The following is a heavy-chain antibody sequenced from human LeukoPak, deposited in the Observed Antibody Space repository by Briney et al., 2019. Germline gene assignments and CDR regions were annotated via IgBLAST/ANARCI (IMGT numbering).Heavy chain of an antibody. V-gene: IGHV3-7*01. CDR3: ARAYTDYAEGGY. CDR2: IKEDGSEE. CDR1: GFTFSRSW. J-gene: IGHJ4*02. Sequence: GGSLRLSCVASGFTFSRSWMTWVRQAPGKGLEWVANIKEDGSEENYVDSVKGRFTISRDNAKNSLYLQLNSLRVDDTAVYYCARAYTDYAEGGYWGQGTLITVSS. D-gene: IGHD5-12*01.